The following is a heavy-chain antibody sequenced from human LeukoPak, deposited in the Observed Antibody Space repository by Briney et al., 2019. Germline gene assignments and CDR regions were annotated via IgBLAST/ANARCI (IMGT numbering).Heavy chain of an antibody. CDR1: GYTFTGYY. CDR3: ARDRPMVRGGFDP. Sequence: GASVKVSCKASGYTFTGYYMHWVRQAPGQGLEWMGWINPNSGGTNYAQKFQGRVTMTSDTSISTAYMELSRLRSDDTAVYCCARDRPMVRGGFDPWGQGTLGTVSS. D-gene: IGHD3-10*01. V-gene: IGHV1-2*02. J-gene: IGHJ5*02. CDR2: INPNSGGT.